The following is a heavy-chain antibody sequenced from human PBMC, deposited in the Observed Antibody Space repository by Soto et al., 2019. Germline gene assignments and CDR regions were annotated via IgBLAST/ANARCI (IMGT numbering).Heavy chain of an antibody. CDR2: MNPNSGDT. CDR3: ARDGSKIDGYGVQLGY. J-gene: IGHJ4*02. CDR1: GYTFTSYD. D-gene: IGHD4-17*01. Sequence: QVQLVQSGAEVKKPGASVKVSCKASGYTFTSYDINWVRQATGQGLEWMGRMNPNSGDTGLAQKFQGRITMTRNTSITTAYMELSSLGSEDTAVYYCARDGSKIDGYGVQLGYWGQGTVVTVSS. V-gene: IGHV1-8*01.